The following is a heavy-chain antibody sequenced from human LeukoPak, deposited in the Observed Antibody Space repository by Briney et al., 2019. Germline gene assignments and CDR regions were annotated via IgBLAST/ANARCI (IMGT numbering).Heavy chain of an antibody. Sequence: GRSLRLSCAVSGFTFSSYGMHWVRQAPGKGLEWVAVIWYDGSNKYYADSVKGRFTISRDSSKNTLDLQMNSLRAEDTAVYYCVRVGYTNYGIDYWGQGTLVTVSP. CDR1: GFTFSSYG. D-gene: IGHD4-11*01. CDR2: IWYDGSNK. CDR3: VRVGYTNYGIDY. V-gene: IGHV3-33*01. J-gene: IGHJ4*02.